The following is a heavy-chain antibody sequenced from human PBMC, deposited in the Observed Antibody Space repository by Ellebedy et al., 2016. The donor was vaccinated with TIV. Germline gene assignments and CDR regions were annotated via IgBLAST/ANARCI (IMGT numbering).Heavy chain of an antibody. CDR1: GYSFTSYW. J-gene: IGHJ3*02. V-gene: IGHV5-51*01. CDR3: ARHPTGCSGGSCYSGSDAFDI. CDR2: IYPGDSDT. D-gene: IGHD2-15*01. Sequence: GESLKISXKGSGYSFTSYWIGWVRQMPGKGLEWMGIIYPGDSDTRYSPSFQGQVTISADKSISTAYLQWSSLKASDTAMYYCARHPTGCSGGSCYSGSDAFDIWGQGTMVTVSS.